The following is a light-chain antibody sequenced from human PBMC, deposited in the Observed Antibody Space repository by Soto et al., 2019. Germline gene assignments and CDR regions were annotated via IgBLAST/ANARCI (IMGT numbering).Light chain of an antibody. CDR1: QSVTNNY. Sequence: ENVLTQSPGTLSLSPGERATLSCRASQSVTNNYLAWYQQKPGQAPRLLIYGASSRATGIPDRFSGSGSGTDFTLTISRLEPEDFAVYYCQQYGSSPQVTFGPGTKVDNK. CDR2: GAS. CDR3: QQYGSSPQVT. V-gene: IGKV3-20*01. J-gene: IGKJ3*01.